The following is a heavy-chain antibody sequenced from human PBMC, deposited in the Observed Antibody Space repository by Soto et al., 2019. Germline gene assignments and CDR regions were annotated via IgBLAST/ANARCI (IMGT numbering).Heavy chain of an antibody. Sequence: PGESLKISCESSGYTFANYWIGWVRRMPGKGLEWMGIIYPRDSDTRYSPSFQGQVTISADKSISTAYLQWSSLKASDTAMYYCATLYFYDRQGTMDVWGQGTTVTVSS. J-gene: IGHJ6*02. CDR3: ATLYFYDRQGTMDV. V-gene: IGHV5-51*01. CDR2: IYPRDSDT. CDR1: GYTFANYW. D-gene: IGHD3-22*01.